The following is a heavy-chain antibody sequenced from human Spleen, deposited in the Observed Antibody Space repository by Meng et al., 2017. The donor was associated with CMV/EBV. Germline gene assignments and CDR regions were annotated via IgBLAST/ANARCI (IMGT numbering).Heavy chain of an antibody. CDR2: IIPIFGTA. V-gene: IGHV1-69*05. CDR1: GGTFSSHA. Sequence: SCKASGGTFSSHAISWVRQAPGQGLEWMGGIIPIFGTANYAQKFQGRVTITTDESTSTAYMELSSLRSEDTAVYYCARDRESDNYFDYWGQGTLVTVSS. CDR3: ARDRESDNYFDY. J-gene: IGHJ4*02.